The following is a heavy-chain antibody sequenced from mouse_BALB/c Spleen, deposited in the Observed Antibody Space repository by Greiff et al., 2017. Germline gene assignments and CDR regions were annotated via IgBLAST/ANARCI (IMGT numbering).Heavy chain of an antibody. D-gene: IGHD2-3*01. CDR1: GYTFTSYY. CDR3: ARHGYSYYYAMDY. J-gene: IGHJ4*01. Sequence: QVQLKESGAELVKPGASVKLSCKASGYTFTSYYMYWVKQRPGQGLEWIGEINPSNGGTNFNEKFKSKATLTVDKSSSTAYMQLSSLTSEDTAVYYCARHGYSYYYAMDYWGQGTSVTVSS. V-gene: IGHV1S81*02. CDR2: INPSNGGT.